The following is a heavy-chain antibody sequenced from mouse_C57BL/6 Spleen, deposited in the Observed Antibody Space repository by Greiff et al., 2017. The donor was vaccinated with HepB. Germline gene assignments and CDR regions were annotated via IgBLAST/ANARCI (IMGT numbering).Heavy chain of an antibody. Sequence: VQLQQSGPGLVQPSQSLSITCTVSGFSLTSYGVHWVRQSPGKGLEWLGVIWSGGSTDYNAAFISRLSISKDNSKSHVFFKMNSLQADDTAIYYCARENYYSNYGVVPWFAYWGQGTLVTVSA. V-gene: IGHV2-2*01. J-gene: IGHJ3*01. CDR2: IWSGGST. CDR3: ARENYYSNYGVVPWFAY. CDR1: GFSLTSYG. D-gene: IGHD2-5*01.